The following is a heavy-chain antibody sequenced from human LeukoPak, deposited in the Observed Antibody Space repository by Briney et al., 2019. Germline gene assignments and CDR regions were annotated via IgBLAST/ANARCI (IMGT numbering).Heavy chain of an antibody. J-gene: IGHJ4*02. V-gene: IGHV3-23*01. CDR2: ISGSGGST. Sequence: PGGSLRLSCAASGFTFSSYAMSWVRQAPGKGLEWASAISGSGGSTYYADSVKGRFTISRDNSKNTLYLQMNSLRAEDTAIYYCAKDLGYCSSTSCVDYWGQGTLVTVSS. CDR3: AKDLGYCSSTSCVDY. D-gene: IGHD2-2*01. CDR1: GFTFSSYA.